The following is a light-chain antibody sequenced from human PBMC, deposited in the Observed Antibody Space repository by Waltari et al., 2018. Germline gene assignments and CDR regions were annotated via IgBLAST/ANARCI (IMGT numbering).Light chain of an antibody. Sequence: QSVLTQPPSASGTPGQRVTISCSGSNSNIGTFPVNWYQQLPGTAPKPLIYSIYQRPSGVPDRFAGSKSGTSASLAISGLQSEDEGDYYCAGWDGSLTGYVFGAGTRVTVL. CDR3: AGWDGSLTGYV. J-gene: IGLJ1*01. CDR2: SIY. V-gene: IGLV1-44*01. CDR1: NSNIGTFP.